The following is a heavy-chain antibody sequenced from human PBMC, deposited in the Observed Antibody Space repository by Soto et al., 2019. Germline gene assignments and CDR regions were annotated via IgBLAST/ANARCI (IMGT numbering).Heavy chain of an antibody. CDR1: GYTFTGYY. V-gene: IGHV1-2*02. CDR3: AREDNCGGDCKPYYFDY. D-gene: IGHD2-21*02. J-gene: IGHJ4*02. CDR2: INPNSGGT. Sequence: GASVKVSCKASGYTFTGYYMHWVRQAPGQGLEWMGWINPNSGGTNYAQKFQGRVTMTRDTSISTAYMELSRLRSDDTAVYYCAREDNCGGDCKPYYFDYWGQGTLVTVSS.